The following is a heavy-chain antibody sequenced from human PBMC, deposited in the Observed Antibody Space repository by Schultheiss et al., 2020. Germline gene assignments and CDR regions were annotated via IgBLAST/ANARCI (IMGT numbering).Heavy chain of an antibody. CDR2: IKSKTDGGTT. Sequence: GGSLRLSCAASGFTFSNAWMSWVRQAPGKGLEWVGRIKSKTDGGTTDYAAPVKGRFTISRDDSKNTLYLQMNSLRAEDTAVYYCARDCLPRLFHYFDYWGQGTLVTVSS. V-gene: IGHV3-15*01. CDR3: ARDCLPRLFHYFDY. J-gene: IGHJ4*02. CDR1: GFTFSNAW. D-gene: IGHD3-22*01.